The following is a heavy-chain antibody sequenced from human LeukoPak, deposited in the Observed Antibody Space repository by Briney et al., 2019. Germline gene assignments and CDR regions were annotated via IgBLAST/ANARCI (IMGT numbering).Heavy chain of an antibody. CDR2: IRYDGSNK. D-gene: IGHD2-15*01. J-gene: IGHJ5*02. Sequence: GGSLRLSCAASGFTFSSYGMHWVRQAPGKGLEWVAFIRYDGSNKYYADSVKGRFTISRGNSKNTLYLQMNSLRAEDTAVYYCAKEGCSGGSCYNWFDPWGQGTLVTVSS. CDR1: GFTFSSYG. V-gene: IGHV3-30*02. CDR3: AKEGCSGGSCYNWFDP.